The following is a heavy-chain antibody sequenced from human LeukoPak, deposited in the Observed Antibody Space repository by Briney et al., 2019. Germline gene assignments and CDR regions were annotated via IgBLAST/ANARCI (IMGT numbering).Heavy chain of an antibody. CDR2: INQVGTET. CDR1: GFTFSNYY. V-gene: IGHV3-7*01. J-gene: IGHJ4*02. Sequence: GGSLRLSCAVSGFTFSNYYMSWVRQAPGRGLEWVANINQVGTETFYVDSVKGRFTVSRDNARNSLYLRMSSLRAEDTAVYYCASFYETYWGRGTLVTVSS. D-gene: IGHD2/OR15-2a*01. CDR3: ASFYETY.